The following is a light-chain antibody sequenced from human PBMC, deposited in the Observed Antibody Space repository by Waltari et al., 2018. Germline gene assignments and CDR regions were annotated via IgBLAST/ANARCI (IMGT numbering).Light chain of an antibody. J-gene: IGKJ1*01. V-gene: IGKV3-20*01. Sequence: EIVLTQSPASLSLSPGDRATLSCRASQSVGRTLAWYQQRPGQAPRRLIYDASSRATGSPDRFSGSGSGTDFSLTISRLEPEDFAVYYCQKYGTRPATFGQGTKVEVK. CDR3: QKYGTRPAT. CDR1: QSVGRT. CDR2: DAS.